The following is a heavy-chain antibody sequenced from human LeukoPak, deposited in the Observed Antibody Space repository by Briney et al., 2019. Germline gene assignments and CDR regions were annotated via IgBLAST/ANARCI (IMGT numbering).Heavy chain of an antibody. CDR1: GFTFSNAW. CDR3: AKVRWDNSGWYYLDY. D-gene: IGHD6-19*01. V-gene: IGHV3-30*18. CDR2: ISYDGSNK. J-gene: IGHJ4*02. Sequence: GGSLRLSCAASGFTFSNAWMSWVRQAPGKGLEWVAVISYDGSNKYYTDSVKGRFTISRDNSKSTLYLQMNSLRAEDTAVYYCAKVRWDNSGWYYLDYWGQGTLVTVSS.